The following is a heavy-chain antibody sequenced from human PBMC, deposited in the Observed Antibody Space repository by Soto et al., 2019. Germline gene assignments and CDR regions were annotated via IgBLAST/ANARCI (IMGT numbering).Heavy chain of an antibody. CDR3: AKDRNTMVRGALFDY. J-gene: IGHJ4*02. Sequence: GGSLRLSCAASGFTFDDYAMHWVRQAPGKGLEWVSGISGSGGSTYYADSVKGRFTISRDNSKSTLYLQMNSLRAEDTAVYYCAKDRNTMVRGALFDYWGQGTLVTVSS. D-gene: IGHD3-10*01. V-gene: IGHV3-23*01. CDR1: GFTFDDYA. CDR2: ISGSGGST.